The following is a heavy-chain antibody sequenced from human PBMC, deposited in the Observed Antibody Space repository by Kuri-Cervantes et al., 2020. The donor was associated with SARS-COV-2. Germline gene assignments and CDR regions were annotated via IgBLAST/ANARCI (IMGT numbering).Heavy chain of an antibody. CDR2: IYYSGST. CDR1: GGSISSYY. D-gene: IGHD3-3*01. J-gene: IGHJ6*04. CDR3: ARDRYDQRDV. V-gene: IGHV4-59*01. Sequence: SETLSLTCTVSGGSISSYYWRWIRQPPGKGLEWIGYIYYSGSTNYNPSLKSRVTISVDTSKNQFSLKLSSVTAADTAVYYCARDRYDQRDVWGKGTTVTVSS.